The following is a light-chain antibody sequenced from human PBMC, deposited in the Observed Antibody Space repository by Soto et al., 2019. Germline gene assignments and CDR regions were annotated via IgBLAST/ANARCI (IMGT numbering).Light chain of an antibody. V-gene: IGKV3-11*01. CDR1: QSVRTY. CDR3: QQRSSWPLT. J-gene: IGKJ4*01. Sequence: EVVLTQSPATLSLSPGERATLSCRASQSVRTYLAWYQQKPGQAPRLLIHDVSDRATGIPARFSGSGSGTDFTLTISRLEPEDFAVYYCQQRSSWPLTFGGGTKVDIK. CDR2: DVS.